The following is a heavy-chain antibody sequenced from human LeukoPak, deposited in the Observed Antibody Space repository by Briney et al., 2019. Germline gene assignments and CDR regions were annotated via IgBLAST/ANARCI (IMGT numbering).Heavy chain of an antibody. V-gene: IGHV1-69*01. D-gene: IGHD3-3*01. Sequence: SVKVSCKASGGTFNSYAISWVRQAPGQGLEWMGGIIPIFGTANYAQKFQGRVTITADESTSTAYMELSSLRSEDTAVYYCARTNDFWSGYLGYFDYWGQGTLVTVSS. CDR1: GGTFNSYA. CDR2: IIPIFGTA. J-gene: IGHJ4*02. CDR3: ARTNDFWSGYLGYFDY.